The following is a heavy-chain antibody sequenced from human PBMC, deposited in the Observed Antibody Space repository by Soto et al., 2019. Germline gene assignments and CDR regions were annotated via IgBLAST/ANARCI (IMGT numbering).Heavy chain of an antibody. CDR1: GGTMRSCA. CDR2: IIPAFATP. CDR3: ARGADVFGYTWKYVAFEV. Sequence: QVQLVQSGAEVKNPGSSVNVSCKTVGGTMRSCAFSWVRQAPGQGLEGMGGIIPAFATPNHAQKFQDRVTISADESTSTVYMGLRRLRSEDSAVYFWARGADVFGYTWKYVAFEVWGQCTQITVSS. V-gene: IGHV1-69*01. D-gene: IGHD3-10*02. J-gene: IGHJ1*01.